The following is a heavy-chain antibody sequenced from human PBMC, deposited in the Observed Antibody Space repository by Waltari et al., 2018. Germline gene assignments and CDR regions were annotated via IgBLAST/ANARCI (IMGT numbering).Heavy chain of an antibody. V-gene: IGHV3-13*01. D-gene: IGHD5-18*01. Sequence: EVQLVESGGDVGQPGGSLRLCCAASGFGVSTYDMHWVRQASGKGLEWVASIASGGDTYFPDSVKGRFTISRDNAKNSLYLQMNSLRVGDTAVYYCTRGTSYYASGYYHPTKFDYWGLGTQVTVSS. J-gene: IGHJ4*02. CDR1: GFGVSTYD. CDR3: TRGTSYYASGYYHPTKFDY. CDR2: IASGGDT.